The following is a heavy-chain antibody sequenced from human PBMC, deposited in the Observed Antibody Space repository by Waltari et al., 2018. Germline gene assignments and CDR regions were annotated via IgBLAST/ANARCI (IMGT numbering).Heavy chain of an antibody. V-gene: IGHV3-48*02. CDR3: ARGLGDYTY. Sequence: EVQLVESGGGLVQRGGSLRLSCAASGFNFSTYSMNWVRQAPGKGVEWISYIKSTGSTIHYADSVKGRFTISRDNAKNSLYLQMNSRRDEDTAVYYCARGLGDYTYWGQGTLVTISS. CDR2: IKSTGSTI. CDR1: GFNFSTYS. D-gene: IGHD4-17*01. J-gene: IGHJ4*02.